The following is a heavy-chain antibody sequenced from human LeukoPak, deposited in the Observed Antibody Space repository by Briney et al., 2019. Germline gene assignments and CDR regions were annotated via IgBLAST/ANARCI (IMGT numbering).Heavy chain of an antibody. V-gene: IGHV3-33*01. J-gene: IGHJ4*02. CDR1: GFTFNTYG. D-gene: IGHD3-10*01. CDR2: IWYDGSNK. Sequence: PGGSLRLSCAASGFTFNTYGMHWVRQAPGKGLEWVAVIWYDGSNKYYADSVKGRFTISRDNSKNTLYLQMNSLRAEDTAVYYCARDLMVRGVPNPYLDYWGQGTLVTVSS. CDR3: ARDLMVRGVPNPYLDY.